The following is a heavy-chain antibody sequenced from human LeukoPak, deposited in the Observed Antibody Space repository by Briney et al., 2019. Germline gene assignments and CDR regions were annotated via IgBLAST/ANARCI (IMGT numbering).Heavy chain of an antibody. Sequence: GGSLRLSCAASGFTFSNAWMSWVRQAPGKGLGWVGRIKSKTDGGTTDYAAPVKGRFTISRDDSKNTLYLQMNSLKTEDTAVYYCTTQDPNLLWFGEFYYYYGMDVWGQGTTVTVSS. V-gene: IGHV3-15*01. CDR1: GFTFSNAW. D-gene: IGHD3-10*01. CDR2: IKSKTDGGTT. CDR3: TTQDPNLLWFGEFYYYYGMDV. J-gene: IGHJ6*02.